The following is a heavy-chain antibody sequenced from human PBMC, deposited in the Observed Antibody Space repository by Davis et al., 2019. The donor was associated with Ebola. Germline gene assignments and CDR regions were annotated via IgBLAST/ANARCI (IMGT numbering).Heavy chain of an antibody. CDR2: INAGNGNT. V-gene: IGHV1-3*01. Sequence: ASVKVSCKASGYTFTSYAMHWVRQAPGQRLEWMGWINAGNGNTKYSQKFQGRVTITRDTSASTAYMELSSLRSEDTAVYYCARDSSGWYVFDYWGQGTLVTVSS. D-gene: IGHD6-19*01. CDR3: ARDSSGWYVFDY. J-gene: IGHJ4*02. CDR1: GYTFTSYA.